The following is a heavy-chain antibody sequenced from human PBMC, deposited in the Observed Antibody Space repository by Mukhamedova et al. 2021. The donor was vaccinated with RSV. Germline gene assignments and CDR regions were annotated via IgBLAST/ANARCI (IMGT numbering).Heavy chain of an antibody. CDR3: ATGFCGTSCYYLDY. CDR2: NT. V-gene: IGHV1-3*01. Sequence: NTRYSQKFQGRITITRDTSASTAYMELNSLRSEDTAVYYCATGFCGTSCYYLDYWGQGAVVTVSP. D-gene: IGHD2-2*01. J-gene: IGHJ4*02.